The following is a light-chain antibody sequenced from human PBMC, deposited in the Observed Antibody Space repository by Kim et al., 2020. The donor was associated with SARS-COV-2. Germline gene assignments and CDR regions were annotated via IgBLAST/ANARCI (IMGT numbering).Light chain of an antibody. CDR2: EVS. Sequence: PASISCQSCQGLLHSDGTTYLYWYLQNPGQSPHLLIYEVSSRFSGVPDRFSGSGSGRDFTLKISRVEAEDVGVYYCMQGKHLPITFGQGTRLEIK. J-gene: IGKJ5*01. V-gene: IGKV2-29*02. CDR3: MQGKHLPIT. CDR1: QGLLHSDGTTY.